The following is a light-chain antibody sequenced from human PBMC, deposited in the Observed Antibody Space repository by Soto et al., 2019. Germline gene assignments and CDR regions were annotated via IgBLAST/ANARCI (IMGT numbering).Light chain of an antibody. J-gene: IGKJ3*01. V-gene: IGKV3-11*01. Sequence: EIVLTQSPATLSLSPGERATLSCRASQSVSNYLAWYQQKPGQAPRLLIYDTSNRATGIPARFSGSGSGTAFTLTISRLEPEDFAVYYCQQRTNWTPLTFGPGTKVDIK. CDR2: DTS. CDR1: QSVSNY. CDR3: QQRTNWTPLT.